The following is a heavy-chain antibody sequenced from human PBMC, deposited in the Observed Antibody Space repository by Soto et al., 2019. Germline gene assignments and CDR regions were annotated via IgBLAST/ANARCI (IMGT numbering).Heavy chain of an antibody. CDR2: INGAGDT. Sequence: PGGSLRLSCAASGFDASVNLMNWVRQAPGKGLEWVSVINGAGDTKYADSVKGRFAISRDISRNTVYLQMNSLRAEDTAVYYCVRENYYYGMDVWGHGTTVTVLL. J-gene: IGHJ6*02. V-gene: IGHV3-66*01. CDR3: VRENYYYGMDV. CDR1: GFDASVNL.